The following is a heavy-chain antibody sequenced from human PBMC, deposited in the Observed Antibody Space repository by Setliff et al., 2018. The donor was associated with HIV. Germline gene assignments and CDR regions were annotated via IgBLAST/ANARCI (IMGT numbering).Heavy chain of an antibody. V-gene: IGHV4-59*01. Sequence: SETLSLTCTVSGASISSDSWSWIRQSPGKGLEWIGFILNREITNYNPSLQSRVSISMDTSKNQFSLKLHSVTAADTAVYYCARGGTSSNWFDPWGQGTLVTVSS. CDR3: ARGGTSSNWFDP. J-gene: IGHJ5*02. D-gene: IGHD1-26*01. CDR2: ILNREIT. CDR1: GASISSDS.